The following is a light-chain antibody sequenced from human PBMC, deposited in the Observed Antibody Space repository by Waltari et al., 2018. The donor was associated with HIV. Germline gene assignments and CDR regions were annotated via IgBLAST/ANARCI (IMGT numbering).Light chain of an antibody. V-gene: IGLV4-69*02. Sequence: QLVLTQSPSASASLGASVKLTCTLSSGHSNYALPWPQQRPEKGPRYLMKGNREGRHSKGDGISDRCSGASSGAERHLIISSLQSEDEADDYCQTWGTGIRVFGGGTKLTVL. CDR1: SGHSNYA. CDR2: GNREGRH. J-gene: IGLJ3*02. CDR3: QTWGTGIRV.